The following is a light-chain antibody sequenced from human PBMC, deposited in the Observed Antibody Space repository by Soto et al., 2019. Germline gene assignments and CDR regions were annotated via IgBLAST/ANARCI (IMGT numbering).Light chain of an antibody. CDR3: QEAYNFPFT. CDR1: QGISRW. CDR2: AAS. J-gene: IGKJ3*01. Sequence: DIQMTQSPCSVSASVGDRITITCRASQGISRWLAWYQQKPGRAPKLLIYAASNLQTGVPSRFSGSGSGTDFTLTITSLQAEDFATYHCQEAYNFPFTFGPGTKVDIK. V-gene: IGKV1-12*01.